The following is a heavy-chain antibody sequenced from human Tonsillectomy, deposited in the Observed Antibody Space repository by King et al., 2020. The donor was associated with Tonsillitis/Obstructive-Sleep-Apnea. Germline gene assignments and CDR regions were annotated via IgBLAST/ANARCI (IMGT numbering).Heavy chain of an antibody. CDR3: AREITSLYXSNWXTXLAXDP. V-gene: IGHV1-2*06. J-gene: IGHJ5*02. CDR1: GYTFTAYY. Sequence: VQLVESGAEVKRPGASVKVSCKASGYTFTAYYMHWVRQAPGQGLEWMGRINPNSGGTNYAQKFQGRDTSISTAYMDLSRLRSDDTAMYYCAREITSLYXSNWXTXLAXDPWXXGTLVTVSS. D-gene: IGHD6-13*01. CDR2: INPNSGGT.